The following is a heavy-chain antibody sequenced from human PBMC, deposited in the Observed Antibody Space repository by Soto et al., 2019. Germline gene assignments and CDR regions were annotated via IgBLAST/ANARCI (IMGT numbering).Heavy chain of an antibody. J-gene: IGHJ6*02. CDR1: GFTFSSYA. CDR3: ARGQQRGGAAMSEVYGMDV. CDR2: ISYDGSNK. V-gene: IGHV3-30-3*01. D-gene: IGHD2-2*01. Sequence: QPGGSLRLSCAASGFTFSSYAIYWVRQAPGKGLEWVAVISYDGSNKYYADSVKGRFTISRDNSKNTLYLQMNSLRVEDTAVYYCARGQQRGGAAMSEVYGMDVWGQGTTVTVSS.